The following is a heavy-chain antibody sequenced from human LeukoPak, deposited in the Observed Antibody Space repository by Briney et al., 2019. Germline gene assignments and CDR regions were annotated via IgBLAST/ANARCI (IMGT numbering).Heavy chain of an antibody. CDR1: GVSFSSSSYY. V-gene: IGHV4-39*01. CDR2: VYYSGTT. Sequence: SETLSLTYTVSGVSFSSSSYYWGWIRQPPGKGLEWIGSVYYSGTTYYNPSLKSRVTISGDTSKSQFSLKLSSVTAADTAVYYCVRSTAAHNVNTFDIWGQGTMVTVSS. J-gene: IGHJ3*02. CDR3: VRSTAAHNVNTFDI. D-gene: IGHD6-13*01.